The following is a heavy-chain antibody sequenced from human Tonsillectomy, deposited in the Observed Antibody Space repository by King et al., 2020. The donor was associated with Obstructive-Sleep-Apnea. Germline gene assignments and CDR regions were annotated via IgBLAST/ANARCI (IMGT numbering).Heavy chain of an antibody. V-gene: IGHV3-48*04. Sequence: VQLVESGGGLVQPGGSLRLSCAASGFTFSSYNMNWVRQAPGKGLEGGAYIYSRRGNMYLRDSVKGRFTIFRDNAKNSLYLEMSNLRAEDTGVYYCARGGWYDWRDRNWFDPWGQGTLVTVSS. D-gene: IGHD1-1*01. CDR1: GFTFSSYN. CDR3: ARGGWYDWRDRNWFDP. CDR2: IYSRRGNM. J-gene: IGHJ5*02.